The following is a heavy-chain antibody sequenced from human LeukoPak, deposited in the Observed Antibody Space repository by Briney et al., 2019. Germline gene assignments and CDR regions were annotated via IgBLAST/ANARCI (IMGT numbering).Heavy chain of an antibody. D-gene: IGHD4-11*01. V-gene: IGHV5-51*01. CDR3: ASNWDSNYSFFDY. CDR2: IYPGDSDT. CDR1: GYSFNTYW. Sequence: GESLKISCKGSGYSFNTYWIGWVRQMPGKGLEWMGIIYPGDSDTKYSPSFQGQVTISADKSISTAYLQWSSLKASHTAMYYCASNWDSNYSFFDYWGQGTLVTVSS. J-gene: IGHJ4*02.